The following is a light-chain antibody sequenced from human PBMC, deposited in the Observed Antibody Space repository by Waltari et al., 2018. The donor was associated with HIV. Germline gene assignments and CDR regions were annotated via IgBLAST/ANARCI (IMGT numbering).Light chain of an antibody. CDR2: DAS. V-gene: IGKV1-33*01. CDR1: QDISNC. J-gene: IGKJ5*01. CDR3: QQYDSLPIT. Sequence: DIQMTQSPSSLSASVGDRVTITCQASQDISNCLNWYQQKPGKAPNLQIYDASSLQTGVPSRFSGSGSGTDFTFTITSLQPEDFATYYCQQYDSLPITFGQGTRLDIK.